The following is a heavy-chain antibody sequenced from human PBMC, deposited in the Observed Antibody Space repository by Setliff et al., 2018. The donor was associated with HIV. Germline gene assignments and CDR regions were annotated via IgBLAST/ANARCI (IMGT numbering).Heavy chain of an antibody. CDR1: GVSVTSHF. Sequence: SETLSLTCAVSGVSVTSHFWSWIRQPPGKGLEWIGFIHYTGNTNYNPSLKSRVTMSTDTSKNQLSLKLNSVTAADTAVYYCARHWNYDTGLDPFDIWGQGTMVTVSS. V-gene: IGHV4-59*08. D-gene: IGHD3-22*01. CDR3: ARHWNYDTGLDPFDI. CDR2: IHYTGNT. J-gene: IGHJ3*02.